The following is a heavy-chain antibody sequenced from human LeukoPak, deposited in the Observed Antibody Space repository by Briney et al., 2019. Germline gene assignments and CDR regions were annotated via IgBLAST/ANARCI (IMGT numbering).Heavy chain of an antibody. CDR1: GFTFSSYE. Sequence: GGSLRLSCAASGFTFSSYEMNWVRQAPGKGLEWVSYISSSGSTIYYADSVKGRFTISRDNAKNSLYLQMNSLRAEDTAVYYCASSSSWYVYWGQGTLVTVSS. D-gene: IGHD6-13*01. V-gene: IGHV3-48*03. CDR3: ASSSSWYVY. CDR2: ISSSGSTI. J-gene: IGHJ4*02.